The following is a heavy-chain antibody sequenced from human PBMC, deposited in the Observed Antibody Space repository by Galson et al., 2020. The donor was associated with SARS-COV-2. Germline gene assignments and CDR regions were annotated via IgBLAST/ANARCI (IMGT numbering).Heavy chain of an antibody. D-gene: IGHD6-13*01. CDR3: ARASSSWYYFEY. CDR1: GGSFSGYY. CDR2: INHSGST. V-gene: IGHV4-34*01. J-gene: IGHJ4*02. Sequence: SETLSLTCAVYGGSFSGYYWSWIRQPPGKGLEWIGEINHSGSTNYNPSLKSRVTISVDTSKNQFSLKLSSVTAADTAVYYCARASSSWYYFEYWGQGTLVTVSS.